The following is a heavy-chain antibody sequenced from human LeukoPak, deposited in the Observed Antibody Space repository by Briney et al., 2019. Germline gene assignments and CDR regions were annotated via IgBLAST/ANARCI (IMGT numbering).Heavy chain of an antibody. CDR2: IIPILGIA. CDR1: GGTFSSYA. Sequence: GASVKVPCKASGGTFSSYAISWVRQAPGQGLEWMGRIIPILGIANYAQKFQGRVTITADKSTSTAYMELSSLRSEDTAVYYCARMAHLNSYGPDYYYYGMDVWGQGTTVTVSS. D-gene: IGHD5-18*01. CDR3: ARMAHLNSYGPDYYYYGMDV. J-gene: IGHJ6*02. V-gene: IGHV1-69*04.